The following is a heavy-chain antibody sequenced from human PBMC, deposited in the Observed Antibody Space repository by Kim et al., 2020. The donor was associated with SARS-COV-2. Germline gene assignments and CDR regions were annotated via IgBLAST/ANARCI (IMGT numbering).Heavy chain of an antibody. Sequence: SETLSLTCAVYGGSFSGYYWSWIRQPPGKGLEWIGEINHSGSTNYNPSLKSRVTISVDTSKNQFSLKLSSVTAADTAVYYCARGRSGWYGSYYYYYYYMDVWGKGTTVTVSS. D-gene: IGHD6-19*01. CDR1: GGSFSGYY. CDR3: ARGRSGWYGSYYYYYYYMDV. CDR2: INHSGST. V-gene: IGHV4-34*01. J-gene: IGHJ6*03.